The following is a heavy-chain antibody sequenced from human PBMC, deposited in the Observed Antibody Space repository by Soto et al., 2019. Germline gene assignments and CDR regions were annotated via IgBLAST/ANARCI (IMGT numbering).Heavy chain of an antibody. CDR3: AREVQVQTSAFVY. CDR2: ISPMFGAA. D-gene: IGHD3-10*01. CDR1: GGTFNTYA. Sequence: QVQLVQSGAEMKKPGSSVKVSCQSSGGTFNTYAMNWVRQAPGQGPEWMGDISPMFGAANYAPKFQGRVTITADESTGTSYMQLGSLTSEDTALYFCAREVQVQTSAFVYWGQGTLVTVSS. J-gene: IGHJ4*02. V-gene: IGHV1-69*19.